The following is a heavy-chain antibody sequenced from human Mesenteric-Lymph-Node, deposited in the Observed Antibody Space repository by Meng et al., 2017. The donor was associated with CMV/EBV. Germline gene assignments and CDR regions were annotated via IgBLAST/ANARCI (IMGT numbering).Heavy chain of an antibody. CDR1: GFTFSNAW. V-gene: IGHV3-15*01. CDR2: IKSKTDGGTT. D-gene: IGHD6-13*01. Sequence: GESLKISCAASGFTFSNAWMSWVRQAPGKGLEWVGRIKSKTDGGTTDYAAPVKGRFTISRDDSKNTLYLQMNSLKTEDTAVYYCTRAVYSSSWYSYYYYYGMDVWGQGTTVTVSS. J-gene: IGHJ6*02. CDR3: TRAVYSSSWYSYYYYYGMDV.